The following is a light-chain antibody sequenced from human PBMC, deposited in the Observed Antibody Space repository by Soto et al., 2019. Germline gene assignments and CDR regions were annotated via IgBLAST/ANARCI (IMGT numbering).Light chain of an antibody. J-gene: IGKJ2*01. Sequence: EIVMTQSPATLSVSPGERATLSCRASQSVSSNLAWYQQKPGQAPRLLIYGASTRATGIPARFSGSGSGTEFTLTISSLQSEDFEVYYCQQYNNWPGYTFGQGTKLEIK. V-gene: IGKV3-15*01. CDR3: QQYNNWPGYT. CDR2: GAS. CDR1: QSVSSN.